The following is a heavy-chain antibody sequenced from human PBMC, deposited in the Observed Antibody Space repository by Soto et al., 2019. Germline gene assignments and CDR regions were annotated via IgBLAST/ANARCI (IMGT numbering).Heavy chain of an antibody. CDR1: GYTFNRYA. V-gene: IGHV1-3*01. Sequence: QVQLVQSAAEVREPGASVKVSCKASGYTFNRYAMHWVRQAPGQSLEWMGWINAGSGTSVYSEKFLGRVSFNRDTSASTAYMELRSLGSGDTAVYYCARERGNSGTFDYGGQGTLVTVSS. CDR3: ARERGNSGTFDY. D-gene: IGHD1-1*01. CDR2: INAGSGTS. J-gene: IGHJ4*01.